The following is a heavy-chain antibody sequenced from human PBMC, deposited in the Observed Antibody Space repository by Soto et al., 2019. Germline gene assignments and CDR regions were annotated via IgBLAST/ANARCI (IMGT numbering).Heavy chain of an antibody. D-gene: IGHD5-18*01. Sequence: SGTLCLTCAVYGGSFSGYYWSWIRQPPGKGLEWIGEINHSGSTNYNPSLKSRVTISVDTSKNQFSLKLSSVTAADTAVYYCALGGYSYGSFDNWGQGTLVTVSS. CDR1: GGSFSGYY. J-gene: IGHJ4*02. CDR2: INHSGST. V-gene: IGHV4-34*01. CDR3: ALGGYSYGSFDN.